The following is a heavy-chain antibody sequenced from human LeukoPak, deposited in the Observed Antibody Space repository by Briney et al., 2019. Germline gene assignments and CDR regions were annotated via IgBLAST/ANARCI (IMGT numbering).Heavy chain of an antibody. J-gene: IGHJ5*02. CDR2: IYHSGST. CDR3: ARYPRGSGSYPRNWFDP. CDR1: GYSISSGYY. V-gene: IGHV4-38-2*02. D-gene: IGHD3-10*01. Sequence: SETLSLTCTVSGYSISSGYYWGWIRQPPGKGPEWIGSIYHSGSTYYNPSLKSRVTISVDTSKNQFSLKLSSVTAADTAVYYCARYPRGSGSYPRNWFDPWGQGTLVTVSS.